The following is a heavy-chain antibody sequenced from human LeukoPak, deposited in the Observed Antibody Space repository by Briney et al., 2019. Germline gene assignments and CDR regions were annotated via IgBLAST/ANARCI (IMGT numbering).Heavy chain of an antibody. CDR2: ISGSGGST. D-gene: IGHD4-17*01. CDR3: AKDRKDYGDYYDAFDI. Sequence: PGGSLRLSCAASGFTFGSYAMSWVRQAPGKGLEWVSAISGSGGSTYYADSVKGRFTISRDNSKNTLYLQMNSLRAEDTAVYYCAKDRKDYGDYYDAFDIWGQGTMVTVSS. CDR1: GFTFGSYA. J-gene: IGHJ3*02. V-gene: IGHV3-23*01.